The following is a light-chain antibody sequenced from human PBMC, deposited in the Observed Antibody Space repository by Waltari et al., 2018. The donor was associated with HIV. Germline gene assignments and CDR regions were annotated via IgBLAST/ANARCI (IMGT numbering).Light chain of an antibody. Sequence: SYVLTQPASVSVAPGQTANVTCGGDNVESKSVHWYQQRAGKAPILVLYDDTDRPSGIPERLSGCNWGSPATRTMSRVEAGDEGDECWHVWESSSDEDVFGTGTKVTV. CDR1: NVESKS. V-gene: IGLV3-21*02. J-gene: IGLJ1*01. CDR2: DDT. CDR3: HVWESSSDEDV.